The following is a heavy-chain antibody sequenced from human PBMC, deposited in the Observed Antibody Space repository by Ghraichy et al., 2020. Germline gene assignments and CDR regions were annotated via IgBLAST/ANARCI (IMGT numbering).Heavy chain of an antibody. Sequence: SETLSLTCPVSGDSISSSDYFWSWIRQPPGKALEWIGYMYYSGSTYSNPSFRSRATLSVDMGKNHLSLRLTSVTAADTTVYYCARERVDMKYRYDGMDVWGQGTTVTV. CDR3: ARERVDMKYRYDGMDV. V-gene: IGHV4-30-4*01. J-gene: IGHJ6*02. CDR1: GDSISSSDYF. CDR2: MYYSGST. D-gene: IGHD5-24*01.